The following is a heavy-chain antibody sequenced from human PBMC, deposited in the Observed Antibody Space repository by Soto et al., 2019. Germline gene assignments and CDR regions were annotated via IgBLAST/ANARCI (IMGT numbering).Heavy chain of an antibody. Sequence: SETLSLTCTVSGDSISSYYWSWIRQPPGKGLEWIGYIFYIGNTNYNPSLKSRVTISIDTSKNRFSLNLSSVTAADTAVYYCAGSGIYRGHHYYYGMDVWGQGTTVTVSS. CDR3: AGSGIYRGHHYYYGMDV. J-gene: IGHJ6*02. V-gene: IGHV4-59*12. CDR2: IFYIGNT. D-gene: IGHD3-10*01. CDR1: GDSISSYY.